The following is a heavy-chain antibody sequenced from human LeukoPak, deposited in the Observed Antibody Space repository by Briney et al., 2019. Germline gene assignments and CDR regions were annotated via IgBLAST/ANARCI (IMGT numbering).Heavy chain of an antibody. CDR2: INPNSGGT. CDR1: GYTFTSYY. J-gene: IGHJ6*03. D-gene: IGHD5-24*01. Sequence: ASVKVSCKASGYTFTSYYMHWVRQAPGQGLEWMGWINPNSGGTNYAQKFQGRVTMTRDTSISTAYMELSSLRSDDTAVYYCARMDVGGGYNAHTDVWGKGTTVTVSS. CDR3: ARMDVGGGYNAHTDV. V-gene: IGHV1-2*02.